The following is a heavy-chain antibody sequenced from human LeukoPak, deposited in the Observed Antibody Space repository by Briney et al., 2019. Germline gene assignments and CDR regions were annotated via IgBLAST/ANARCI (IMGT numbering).Heavy chain of an antibody. Sequence: SETLSLTCAVSGGSISSGGYSWSWIRQSPGKGLEWIGYIYHSGSTYYNPSLKSRVTISVDRSKNQFSLKLSSVTAADTAVYYCARVRSNYSHGMDVWGQGTTVTVSS. CDR1: GGSISSGGYS. CDR3: ARVRSNYSHGMDV. J-gene: IGHJ6*02. V-gene: IGHV4-30-2*06. CDR2: IYHSGST. D-gene: IGHD4-4*01.